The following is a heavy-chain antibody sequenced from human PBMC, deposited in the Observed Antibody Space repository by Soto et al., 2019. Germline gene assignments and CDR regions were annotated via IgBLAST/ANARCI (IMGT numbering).Heavy chain of an antibody. Sequence: EVQLVESGGGLVQPGGSLRLSCAASGFTFSSYSMNWVRQAPGKGLEWVSYISSSSSTIYYADSVKGRFTISRDNAKNSLYLQMTSLRDEDPAVYYCARESAALNWFDPWGQGTLVTVSS. CDR2: ISSSSSTI. D-gene: IGHD2-2*01. J-gene: IGHJ5*02. V-gene: IGHV3-48*02. CDR3: ARESAALNWFDP. CDR1: GFTFSSYS.